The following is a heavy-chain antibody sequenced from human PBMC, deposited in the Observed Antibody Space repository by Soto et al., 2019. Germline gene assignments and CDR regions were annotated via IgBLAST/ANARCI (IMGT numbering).Heavy chain of an antibody. D-gene: IGHD3-3*01. V-gene: IGHV4-39*01. J-gene: IGHJ6*02. CDR2: IYYSGST. Sequence: SETLSLTCTVSCGSISSSSYYWGWIRQPPGKGLEWIGSIYYSGSTYYNPSLKSRVTISVDTSKNQFSLKLSSVTAADTAVYYCASLSYYDFWSGYFLDYYYYGMDVWGQGTTVTVSS. CDR3: ASLSYYDFWSGYFLDYYYYGMDV. CDR1: CGSISSSSYY.